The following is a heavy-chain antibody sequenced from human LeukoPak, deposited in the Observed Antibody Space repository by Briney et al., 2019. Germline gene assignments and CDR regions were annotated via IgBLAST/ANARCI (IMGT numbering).Heavy chain of an antibody. CDR2: IYPGDSAT. Sequence: GESLKISCQGSGYSFTNYWIGWVRQMPGKGLEWMAIIYPGDSATRYSPSVQGQVTISADKSITTAYLQWSRLKASDTAMYYCARQGMAAAGIDYWGQGTLVTVSS. CDR3: ARQGMAAAGIDY. D-gene: IGHD6-13*01. V-gene: IGHV5-51*01. CDR1: GYSFTNYW. J-gene: IGHJ4*02.